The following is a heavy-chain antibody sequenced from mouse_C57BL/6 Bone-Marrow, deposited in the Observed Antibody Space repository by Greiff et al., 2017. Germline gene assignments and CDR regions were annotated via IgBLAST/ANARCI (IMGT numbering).Heavy chain of an antibody. CDR3: ARVYSNYDYYAMDY. D-gene: IGHD2-5*01. CDR1: GFTFSDYY. J-gene: IGHJ4*01. Sequence: EVKVVESEGGLVQPGSSMKLSCTASGFTFSDYYMAWVRQVPEKGLEWVANINYDGSSTYYLDSLKSRFIISRDNAKNILYLQMSSLNSEDTATYYCARVYSNYDYYAMDYWGQGTSVTVSS. CDR2: INYDGSST. V-gene: IGHV5-16*01.